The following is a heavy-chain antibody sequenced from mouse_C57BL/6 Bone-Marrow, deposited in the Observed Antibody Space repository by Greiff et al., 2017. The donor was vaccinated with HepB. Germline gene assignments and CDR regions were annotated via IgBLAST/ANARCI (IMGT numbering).Heavy chain of an antibody. Sequence: VQLQQSGPGLVQPSQSLSITCTVSGFSLTSYGVHWVRQSPGKGLEWLGVIWSGGSTDYNAAFRSRMSISKDNSKSQVFCKMNGLQADETAIYYWARKGGWLLRDAMDYWGQGTSVTVSS. CDR3: ARKGGWLLRDAMDY. J-gene: IGHJ4*01. V-gene: IGHV2-2*01. CDR1: GFSLTSYG. CDR2: IWSGGST. D-gene: IGHD2-3*01.